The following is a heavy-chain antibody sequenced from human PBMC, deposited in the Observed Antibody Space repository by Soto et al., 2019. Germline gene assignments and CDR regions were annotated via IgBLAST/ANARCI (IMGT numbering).Heavy chain of an antibody. Sequence: GESLKISCKGSGYSFTSYWIGWVRRMPGKGLEWMGIIYPGDSDTRYSPSFQGQVTISADKSISTAYLQWSSLKASDTAMYYCARIALGYSGYDLYYFDYWGQGTLVTVSS. V-gene: IGHV5-51*01. J-gene: IGHJ4*02. CDR1: GYSFTSYW. D-gene: IGHD5-12*01. CDR3: ARIALGYSGYDLYYFDY. CDR2: IYPGDSDT.